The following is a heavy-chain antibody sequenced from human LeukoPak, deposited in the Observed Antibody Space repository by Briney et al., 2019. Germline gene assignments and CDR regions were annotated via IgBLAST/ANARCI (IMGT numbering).Heavy chain of an antibody. D-gene: IGHD6-19*01. CDR1: GDSVSSKGAA. CDR3: AKLGDSST. CDR2: TYYRSKWYN. V-gene: IGHV6-1*01. Sequence: SQTLSLTCAISGDSVSSKGAAWSWIRQSPSRGLEWLGRTYYRSKWYNDYAVSVKSRIIINPDTSKNQFSLQLNSVTPEDTAVYYCAKLGDSSTWGQGTLVTVSS. J-gene: IGHJ5*02.